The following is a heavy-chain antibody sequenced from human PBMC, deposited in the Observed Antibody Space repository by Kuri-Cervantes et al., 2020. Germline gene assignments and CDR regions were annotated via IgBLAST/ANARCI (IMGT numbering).Heavy chain of an antibody. Sequence: LSLTCAVSGFTFSTYAMNWVRQAPGKGLEWVSSISRNSDYIYYADSVRGRFTISRDNAKNSLYLQLNSLRAEDTALYYCANTDSSSWYGSVAFDIWGQGTMVTVSS. CDR2: ISRNSDYI. J-gene: IGHJ3*02. CDR1: GFTFSTYA. CDR3: ANTDSSSWYGSVAFDI. V-gene: IGHV3-21*01. D-gene: IGHD6-13*01.